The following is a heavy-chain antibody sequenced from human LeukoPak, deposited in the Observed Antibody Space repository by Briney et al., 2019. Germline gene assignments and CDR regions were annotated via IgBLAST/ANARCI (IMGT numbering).Heavy chain of an antibody. D-gene: IGHD3-10*01. CDR2: INPNSGGT. Sequence: ASVKVSCKASGYTFTGYYIHWVRQAPGQGLEWMGWINPNSGGTYYAQSFQDRVTMTRDTSISTAYMELSRLRPDDAAVYYCARAALGVWFGEPLGGPTEYWGQGTLVTVSS. CDR3: ARAALGVWFGEPLGGPTEY. V-gene: IGHV1-2*02. CDR1: GYTFTGYY. J-gene: IGHJ4*02.